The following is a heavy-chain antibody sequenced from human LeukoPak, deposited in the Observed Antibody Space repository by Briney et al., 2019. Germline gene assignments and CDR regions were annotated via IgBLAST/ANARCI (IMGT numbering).Heavy chain of an antibody. J-gene: IGHJ4*02. CDR2: IIPIPGIA. V-gene: IGHV1-69*04. Sequence: SVKVSSKASGGTFSSYAIIWVRQAPGQGLEWMGRIIPIPGIANYAQKFQGRVTITADKSTSTAYMELSSLRSEDTAVYYCARETYCSGGSCYHRATEFDYWGQGTLVTVSS. CDR3: ARETYCSGGSCYHRATEFDY. D-gene: IGHD2-15*01. CDR1: GGTFSSYA.